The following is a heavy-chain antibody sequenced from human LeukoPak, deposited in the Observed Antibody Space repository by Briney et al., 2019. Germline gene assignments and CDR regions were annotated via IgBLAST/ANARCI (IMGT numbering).Heavy chain of an antibody. CDR1: GYTFTSYG. D-gene: IGHD3-10*01. CDR2: ISAYIGNT. V-gene: IGHV1-18*01. CDR3: ARGVGSYYYYGMDV. J-gene: IGHJ6*02. Sequence: ASVKVSCKASGYTFTSYGINWVRQAPGQGLEWMGWISAYIGNTNYAQKLQGRVTMTTDTSTSTAYMELRSLRSDDTAVYHCARGVGSYYYYGMDVWGQGTTVTVSS.